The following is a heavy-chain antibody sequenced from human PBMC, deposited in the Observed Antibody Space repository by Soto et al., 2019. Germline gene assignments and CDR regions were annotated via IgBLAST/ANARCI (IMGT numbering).Heavy chain of an antibody. Sequence: ASEKVSCKASGYTFTGYYMHWVRQAPGQGLERMGWINPNSGGTNYAQKFQGWVTMTRDTSISTAYMELSRLRSDDTAVYYCARDQEPAAIRYYYGMDVWGQGTTVTVSS. J-gene: IGHJ6*02. D-gene: IGHD2-2*01. V-gene: IGHV1-2*04. CDR2: INPNSGGT. CDR1: GYTFTGYY. CDR3: ARDQEPAAIRYYYGMDV.